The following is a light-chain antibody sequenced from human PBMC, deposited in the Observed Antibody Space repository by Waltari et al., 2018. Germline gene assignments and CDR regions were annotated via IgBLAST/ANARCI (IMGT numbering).Light chain of an antibody. CDR1: NIGSKS. CDR3: LVWHSTIDHQGV. Sequence: SYVVTQSPSVSVAPGETARLTWGGDNIGSKSEHWFQQRQGQAPVLVIFYDSDRPSGIPERFSGSNSGNTATLTISWVEAEDEADYYCLVWHSTIDHQGVFGGGTKLTVL. V-gene: IGLV3-21*04. CDR2: YDS. J-gene: IGLJ2*01.